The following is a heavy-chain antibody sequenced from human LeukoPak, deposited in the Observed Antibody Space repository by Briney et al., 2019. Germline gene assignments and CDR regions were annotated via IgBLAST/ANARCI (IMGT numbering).Heavy chain of an antibody. CDR2: IIPIFGTA. CDR1: GGTFSSYA. D-gene: IGHD3-22*01. Sequence: ASVKVSCKASGGTFSSYAISWVRQAPGQGLEWMGGIIPIFGTANYAQKFRGRVTITADESTSTAYMELSSLRSEDTAVYYCARGAYYYDSSGPFYWGQGTLVTVSS. J-gene: IGHJ4*02. V-gene: IGHV1-69*13. CDR3: ARGAYYYDSSGPFY.